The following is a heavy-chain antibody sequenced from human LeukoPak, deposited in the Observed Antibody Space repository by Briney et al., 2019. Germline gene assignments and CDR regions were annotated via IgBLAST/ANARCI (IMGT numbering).Heavy chain of an antibody. CDR2: IRYDGSNK. D-gene: IGHD3-22*01. CDR3: ARADRDYYDSSGYSA. CDR1: GFTFSSSG. J-gene: IGHJ4*02. Sequence: GGSLRLSCAASGFTFSSSGMHWVRQAPGKGLEWVAFIRYDGSNKYYADSVKGRFTISRDNAKNSLYLQMNSLRAEDTAVYYCARADRDYYDSSGYSAWGQGTLVTVSS. V-gene: IGHV3-30*02.